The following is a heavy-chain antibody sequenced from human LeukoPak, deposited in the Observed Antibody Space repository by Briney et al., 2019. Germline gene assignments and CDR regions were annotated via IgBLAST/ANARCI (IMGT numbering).Heavy chain of an antibody. CDR1: GGSFSGYY. CDR3: ASGSWYSLDY. V-gene: IGHV4-34*01. Sequence: SETLSLTCAVYGGSFSGYYWSWIRQPPGKGLEWIGEINHSGSTNYNPSLKSRVTISVDTSKNQFSPKLSSVTAADTAVYYCASGSWYSLDYWGQGTLVTVSS. J-gene: IGHJ4*02. CDR2: INHSGST. D-gene: IGHD6-13*01.